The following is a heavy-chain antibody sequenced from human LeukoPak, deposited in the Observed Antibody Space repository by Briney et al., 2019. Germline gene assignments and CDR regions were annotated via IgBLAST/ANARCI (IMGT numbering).Heavy chain of an antibody. Sequence: GASVKVSCKASGYTFTGYYMHWVRQAPGQGLEWMGWINPNSGGTNYAQKFQGRVTMTRDTSISTAYMELSRLRSDDTAVYYCARDQADLLWFGELLGFDYWGQGTLVTVSS. CDR3: ARDQADLLWFGELLGFDY. J-gene: IGHJ4*02. D-gene: IGHD3-10*01. CDR2: INPNSGGT. CDR1: GYTFTGYY. V-gene: IGHV1-2*02.